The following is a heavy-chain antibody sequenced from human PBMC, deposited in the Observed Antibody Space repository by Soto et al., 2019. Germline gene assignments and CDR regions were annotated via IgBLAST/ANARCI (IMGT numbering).Heavy chain of an antibody. CDR1: GYIFRNYA. CDR3: ARSSPSLDY. Sequence: QIQLVQSGAEVKKPGASVRVSCKTSGYIFRNYAISWVRQAPGQGLEWMGWISVSNDNTDSAHALRGRPTMTTDTSTSTAYLELTSLMSNDTAVYYCARSSPSLDYWGHGALVTVSS. J-gene: IGHJ4*01. V-gene: IGHV1-18*04. D-gene: IGHD3-10*01. CDR2: ISVSNDNT.